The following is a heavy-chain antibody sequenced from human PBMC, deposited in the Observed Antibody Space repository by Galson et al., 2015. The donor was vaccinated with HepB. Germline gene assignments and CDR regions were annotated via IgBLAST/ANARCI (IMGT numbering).Heavy chain of an antibody. CDR1: GYTLTELS. J-gene: IGHJ6*03. D-gene: IGHD1-1*01. CDR2: FDPEDGET. CDR3: ATAERDYYYYYVDV. Sequence: SVKVSCKVSGYTLTELSMHWVRQAPGKGLEWMGGFDPEDGETIYAQKFQGRVTMTEDTSTDTAYMELSSLRSEDTAVYYCATAERDYYYYYVDVWGKGTTVTVSS. V-gene: IGHV1-24*01.